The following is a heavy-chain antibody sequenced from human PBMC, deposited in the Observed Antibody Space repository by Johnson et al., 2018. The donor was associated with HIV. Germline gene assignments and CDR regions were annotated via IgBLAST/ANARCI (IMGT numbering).Heavy chain of an antibody. CDR1: GFTFSNYG. J-gene: IGHJ3*02. CDR2: IRYDGSNK. CDR3: ARRGIRAHAFDI. V-gene: IGHV3-33*01. Sequence: QVQLVESGGGVVQPGGSLRLSCAASGFTFSNYGMHWVRQAPGKGLEWVALIRYDGSNKYYTDSVKGRFTISRDNSKNTLYLQMNSLRAEDTAVYYCARRGIRAHAFDIWGQGTMVTVSS.